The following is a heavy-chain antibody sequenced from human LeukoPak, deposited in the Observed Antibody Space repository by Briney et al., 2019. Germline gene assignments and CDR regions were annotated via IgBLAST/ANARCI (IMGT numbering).Heavy chain of an antibody. Sequence: GGSLRLSCAASGFTFSSYAMHWVRQAPGKGLQWVAVISYEGSQKYYADSVKGRFTISRENSKNTLYLQINSLRAEDTAVYYCASLLIPDIDYWGQGTLVTVSS. J-gene: IGHJ4*02. V-gene: IGHV3-30-3*01. CDR3: ASLLIPDIDY. CDR1: GFTFSSYA. D-gene: IGHD3-16*01. CDR2: ISYEGSQK.